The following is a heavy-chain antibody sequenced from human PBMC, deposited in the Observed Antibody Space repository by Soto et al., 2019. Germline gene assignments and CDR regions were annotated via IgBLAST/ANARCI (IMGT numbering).Heavy chain of an antibody. CDR3: ARDLNIVATITGPYYYGMDV. CDR2: IKEDGSQI. J-gene: IGHJ6*02. CDR1: GFTFSNSW. V-gene: IGHV3-7*01. Sequence: GGSLRLSCAASGFTFSNSWMSWVRQAPGKGLEWVANIKEDGSQIHYVDSVKGRFTISRDNAKNSLYLQMNSLRAEDTAVYYCARDLNIVATITGPYYYGMDVWGQGTTVTVSS. D-gene: IGHD5-12*01.